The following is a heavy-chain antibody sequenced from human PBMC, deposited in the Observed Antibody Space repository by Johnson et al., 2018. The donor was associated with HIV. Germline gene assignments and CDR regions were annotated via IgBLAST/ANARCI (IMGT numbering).Heavy chain of an antibody. J-gene: IGHJ3*02. CDR1: GFTFSSYG. D-gene: IGHD6-6*01. CDR2: ISYDGNNK. CDR3: EKGGIATRLFDI. V-gene: IGHV3-30*18. Sequence: VQLVESGGGVVQPGRSLRLSCAASGFTFSSYGMLWVRQAPGKGLEWVAVISYDGNNKYYADSVKGRFTISRDNSKNTLYLQMNRLRAEDTALYYCEKGGIATRLFDIWGQGTMVTVSS.